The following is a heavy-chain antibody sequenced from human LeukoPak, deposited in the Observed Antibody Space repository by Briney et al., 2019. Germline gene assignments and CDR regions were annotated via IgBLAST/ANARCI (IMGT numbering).Heavy chain of an antibody. CDR3: ARVKGLVSAAVNFMDV. J-gene: IGHJ6*03. CDR1: GLAFSSYG. CDR2: FKSDGSSI. Sequence: PGRSRRISCAASGLAFSSYGMYWVRQATLKVLLWVSRFKSDGSSISYGDSVRGRFTISRDNAKSTLYLQMNSLRAEDTAVYYCARVKGLVSAAVNFMDVWGKGTTVTVSS. V-gene: IGHV3-74*01. D-gene: IGHD2-2*01.